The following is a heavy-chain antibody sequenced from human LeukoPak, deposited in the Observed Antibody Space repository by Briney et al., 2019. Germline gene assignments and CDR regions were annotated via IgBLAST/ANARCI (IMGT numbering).Heavy chain of an antibody. CDR3: ARVPGHHSGSYHYYFDY. CDR2: IYPGDSDT. V-gene: IGHV5-51*01. D-gene: IGHD1-26*01. CDR1: GYSFTSYW. Sequence: GESLKISCKGSGYSFTSYWIGWVRQMPGKGLEWMGIIYPGDSDTRYSPSFQGQVTISADKSISTAYLQWSSLKASDTAMYYCARVPGHHSGSYHYYFDYWGQGTLVTVSS. J-gene: IGHJ4*02.